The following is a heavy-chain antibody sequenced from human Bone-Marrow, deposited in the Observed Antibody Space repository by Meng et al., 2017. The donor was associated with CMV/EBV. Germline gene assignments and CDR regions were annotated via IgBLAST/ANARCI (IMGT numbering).Heavy chain of an antibody. Sequence: SVKVSCKASGGTFSSYAISWVRQAPGQRLEWMGGIIPILGIANYAQKFQGRVTITADKSTSTAYMELSGLRSEDTAVYYCARDTAAAGPLYYYYGMDVWGQGTTVTVSS. CDR1: GGTFSSYA. CDR2: IIPILGIA. V-gene: IGHV1-69*10. J-gene: IGHJ6*02. D-gene: IGHD6-13*01. CDR3: ARDTAAAGPLYYYYGMDV.